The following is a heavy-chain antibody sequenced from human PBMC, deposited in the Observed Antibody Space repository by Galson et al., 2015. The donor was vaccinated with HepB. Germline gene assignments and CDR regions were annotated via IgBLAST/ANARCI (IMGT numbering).Heavy chain of an antibody. CDR1: GFTFSQAW. Sequence: SLRLSCAASGFTFSQAWMSWVRQAPGKGLEWVGRIKSKIDGGTTDYAAPVKERFTISRDDSKKMLYLQMNSLKTEDTAVYYCTPSLGTEYYDRSGDYLFDYWGQGTLVTVSS. J-gene: IGHJ4*02. V-gene: IGHV3-15*01. CDR3: TPSLGTEYYDRSGDYLFDY. CDR2: IKSKIDGGTT. D-gene: IGHD3-22*01.